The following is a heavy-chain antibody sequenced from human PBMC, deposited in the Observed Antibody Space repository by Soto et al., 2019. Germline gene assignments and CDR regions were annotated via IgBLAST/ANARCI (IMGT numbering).Heavy chain of an antibody. D-gene: IGHD3-22*01. CDR1: GGTFGSYA. Sequence: SVKVSCKACGGTFGSYAISCVRQAPEQGLEWMGGIIPIFGTANYAQKFQGRVTITADESTSTAYMELSSLRSEDTAVYYCARNYDSSGYYYGSYYYYGMDVWGQGTTVTVSS. V-gene: IGHV1-69*13. CDR3: ARNYDSSGYYYGSYYYYGMDV. CDR2: IIPIFGTA. J-gene: IGHJ6*02.